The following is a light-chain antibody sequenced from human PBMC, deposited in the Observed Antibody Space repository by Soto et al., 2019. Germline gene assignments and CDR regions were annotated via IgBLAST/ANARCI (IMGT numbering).Light chain of an antibody. V-gene: IGLV2-23*01. J-gene: IGLJ2*01. CDR2: EGS. Sequence: QSALTQPSSVSGSPGQSITISCTGTSSDVGSYNLVSWYQQHPGKAPKVMIYEGSKRPSGVSNRFSGSKSGNTASLTISGLQDEDEADYYCCSYAGSSTVVFGGGTQLTFL. CDR1: SSDVGSYNL. CDR3: CSYAGSSTVV.